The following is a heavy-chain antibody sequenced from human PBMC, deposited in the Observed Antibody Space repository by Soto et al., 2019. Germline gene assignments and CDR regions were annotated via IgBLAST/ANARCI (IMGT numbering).Heavy chain of an antibody. D-gene: IGHD3-16*01. V-gene: IGHV3-23*01. Sequence: GGSLRLSCAASGFTFSSNAMSWVRQAPGKGLEWVSGITGSGGITDYADSVKGRFTISRDHSRNTLYLQMNYLRVEDTAVYYCAKDRRAGGNSAFYFDFWGQGAQVTVSS. CDR2: ITGSGGIT. CDR1: GFTFSSNA. J-gene: IGHJ4*02. CDR3: AKDRRAGGNSAFYFDF.